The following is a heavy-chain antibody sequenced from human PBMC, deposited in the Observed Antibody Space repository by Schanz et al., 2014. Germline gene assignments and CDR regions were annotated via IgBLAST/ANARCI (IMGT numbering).Heavy chain of an antibody. Sequence: EVQLLESGGTLVRPGGSLRLSCAASGFTFSTYAMAWVRQAPGKGLEWVGRIKSKFDGATTDYVAPVKGRFSISRDDSTNTLYLQMSSLKMEDTAVYYCATASSPVREAGAGSSFHLWGQGTLVTVSP. J-gene: IGHJ5*02. CDR1: GFTFSTYA. D-gene: IGHD6-13*01. CDR2: IKSKFDGATT. CDR3: ATASSPVREAGAGSSFHL. V-gene: IGHV3-15*02.